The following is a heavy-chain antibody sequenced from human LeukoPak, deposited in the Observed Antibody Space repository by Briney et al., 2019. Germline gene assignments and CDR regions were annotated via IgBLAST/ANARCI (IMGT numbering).Heavy chain of an antibody. CDR1: GASISTSY. D-gene: IGHD2-15*01. CDR3: ARVGCSGGSCYPDY. Sequence: SETLSLTCTVSGASISTSYWCWIRQPPGKGLEWIGYIHYSGDINYNPSLKSRVTISAYTSKNQLSLKLSSVTAADTAVYYCARVGCSGGSCYPDYWGQGTLVTVSS. J-gene: IGHJ4*02. CDR2: IHYSGDI. V-gene: IGHV4-59*01.